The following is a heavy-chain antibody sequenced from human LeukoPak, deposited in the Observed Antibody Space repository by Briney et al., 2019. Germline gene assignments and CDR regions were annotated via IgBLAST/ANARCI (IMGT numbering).Heavy chain of an antibody. D-gene: IGHD5-18*01. Sequence: PGGSLRLSCAASGFTFSSYYMNWVRQAPGKGLEWVSSITTSSSYIYYADSVKGRFTISRDNAKNSLYLQMNSLRAEDKAVYYCARDLGGYSYGSHFDYWGQGTLVTVSS. CDR1: GFTFSSYY. CDR3: ARDLGGYSYGSHFDY. V-gene: IGHV3-21*01. CDR2: ITTSSSYI. J-gene: IGHJ4*02.